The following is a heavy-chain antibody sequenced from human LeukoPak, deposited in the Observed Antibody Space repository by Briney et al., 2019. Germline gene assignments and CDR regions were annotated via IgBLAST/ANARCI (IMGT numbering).Heavy chain of an antibody. Sequence: ASVKVSCKASGYTFTSYGISWVRQAPGQGLEWMGWFSAYNGNTNYAQKLQGRVTMTTDTSTSTAYMELRSLRSDDTAVYYCARSRGYCSSTSCYTGNWFDPWGQGTLVTVSS. V-gene: IGHV1-18*01. CDR1: GYTFTSYG. J-gene: IGHJ5*02. D-gene: IGHD2-2*02. CDR2: FSAYNGNT. CDR3: ARSRGYCSSTSCYTGNWFDP.